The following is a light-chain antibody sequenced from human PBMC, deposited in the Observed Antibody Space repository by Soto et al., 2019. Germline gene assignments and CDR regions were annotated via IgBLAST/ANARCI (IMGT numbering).Light chain of an antibody. CDR2: RSD. V-gene: IGLV1-47*01. CDR3: SGRDDSLSGVV. Sequence: QSVLTQPPSASGTPGQRVTISCSGSSSNIGSNYVYWYQQFPGTAPKLLMYRSDQRPSGVPDRLSGSKSGTSASLAISGLRSDAKADYYCSGRDDSLSGVVFGGGTKLTVL. CDR1: SSNIGSNY. J-gene: IGLJ2*01.